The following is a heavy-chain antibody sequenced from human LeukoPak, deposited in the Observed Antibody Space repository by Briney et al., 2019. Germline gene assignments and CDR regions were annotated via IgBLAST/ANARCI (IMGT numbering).Heavy chain of an antibody. CDR2: ISGSGGST. Sequence: GGSLRLSCAASGFTFSSYAMSWVRQAPGKGLEWVSAISGSGGSTYYADSVKGRLTISRDNSKNTLYLQMNSLRAEDTAVYYCAKDVYDSSGYDWFDPWGQGTLVTVSS. D-gene: IGHD3-22*01. V-gene: IGHV3-23*01. J-gene: IGHJ5*02. CDR3: AKDVYDSSGYDWFDP. CDR1: GFTFSSYA.